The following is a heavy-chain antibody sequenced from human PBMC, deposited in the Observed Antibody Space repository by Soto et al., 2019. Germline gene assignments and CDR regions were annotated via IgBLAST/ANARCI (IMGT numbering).Heavy chain of an antibody. V-gene: IGHV3-33*01. J-gene: IGHJ5*02. Sequence: QVQLVESGGGVVQPGRSLRLSCAASGFTFSSYGMHWVRQAPGKGLEWVAVIWYDGSNKYYADSVKGRFTISRDNSKNTLYLQRNGLGAEDTAVYYCARDFTGDDCSGYRTNWFDPWGQGTLVTVSS. CDR1: GFTFSSYG. CDR3: ARDFTGDDCSGYRTNWFDP. D-gene: IGHD3-22*01. CDR2: IWYDGSNK.